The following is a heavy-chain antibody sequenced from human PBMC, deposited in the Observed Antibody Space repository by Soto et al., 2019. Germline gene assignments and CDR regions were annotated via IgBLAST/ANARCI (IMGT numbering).Heavy chain of an antibody. Sequence: SVKVSCKSGGYTFSDYDIQWVRQAPGQGLEWMGGIIPIFGTANYAQKFQGRVTITADESTSTAYMELSSLRSEDTAVYYCARLGSYSSGLVDYWGQGTLVTVSS. V-gene: IGHV1-69*13. CDR2: IIPIFGTA. J-gene: IGHJ4*02. CDR1: GYTFSDYD. CDR3: ARLGSYSSGLVDY. D-gene: IGHD6-19*01.